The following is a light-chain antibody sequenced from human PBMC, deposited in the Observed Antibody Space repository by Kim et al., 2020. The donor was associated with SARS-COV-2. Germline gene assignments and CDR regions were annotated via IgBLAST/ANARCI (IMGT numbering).Light chain of an antibody. Sequence: FISNSWTGTRRNIGSYNYVSWHQQHPGKAPKLMIYDVNKRPSGISSRFSGSKSGSTASLTISGLQAEDEADYYCSSFTTRSTLVFGGGTQLTVL. CDR3: SSFTTRSTLV. J-gene: IGLJ3*02. CDR2: DVN. V-gene: IGLV2-14*03. CDR1: RRNIGSYNY.